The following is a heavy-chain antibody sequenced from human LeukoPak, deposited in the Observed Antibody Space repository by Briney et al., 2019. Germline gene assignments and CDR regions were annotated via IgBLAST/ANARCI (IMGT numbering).Heavy chain of an antibody. CDR2: ISYDGSNK. CDR1: GFTFSSYA. Sequence: GRSLRLSCAASGFTFSSYAMHWVRQAPGKGLEWVAVISYDGSNKYYADSVKGRFTISRDNSKNTLYPQMNSLRAEDTAVYYCARGYGSFDYWGQGTLVTVSS. J-gene: IGHJ4*02. V-gene: IGHV3-30*04. D-gene: IGHD4-17*01. CDR3: ARGYGSFDY.